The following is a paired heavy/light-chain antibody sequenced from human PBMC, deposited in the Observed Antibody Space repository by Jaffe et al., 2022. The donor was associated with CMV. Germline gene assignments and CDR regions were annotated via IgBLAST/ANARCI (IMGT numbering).Heavy chain of an antibody. CDR1: GYLFPNYW. J-gene: IGHJ6*03. CDR3: ARLGYLGSGSPPIAYFYYRYMDV. Sequence: EVQLEQSGAEVKKPGESLKISCQGSGYLFPNYWIGWVRQMPGKGLEWMGIIYPGDSDTRYSPSFQGQVTISADKSINTAYLQWSSLRASDTAKYYCARLGYLGSGSPPIAYFYYRYMDVWGRGTTVIVSS. CDR2: IYPGDSDT. V-gene: IGHV5-51*01. D-gene: IGHD3-10*01.
Light chain of an antibody. V-gene: IGLV1-40*01. CDR3: QSYDSSLSISGV. J-gene: IGLJ3*02. CDR1: TSNFGAGYV. CDR2: DNN. Sequence: QSVLTQPPSVSGALGQRVTISCTGSTSNFGAGYVVNWYQQLPGAAPKLLIYDNNNRPSGIPDRFSASKSGASASLAITGLQAEDEADYYCQSYDSSLSISGVFGGGTKLTVL.